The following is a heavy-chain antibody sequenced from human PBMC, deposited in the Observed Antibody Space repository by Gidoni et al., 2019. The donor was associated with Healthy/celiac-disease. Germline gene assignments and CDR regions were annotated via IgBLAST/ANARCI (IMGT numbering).Heavy chain of an antibody. D-gene: IGHD2-15*01. CDR1: GYTFTSYA. J-gene: IGHJ4*02. Sequence: QVQLVQSGAEVKKPGASVKVSCKASGYTFTSYAMHWVRQAPGQRLEWMGWINAGNGNTKYSQKFQGRVTITRDTSASTAYMELSSLRSEDTAVYYCARGGYCSGGSCPGGIDYWGQGTLVTVSS. CDR3: ARGGYCSGGSCPGGIDY. CDR2: INAGNGNT. V-gene: IGHV1-3*01.